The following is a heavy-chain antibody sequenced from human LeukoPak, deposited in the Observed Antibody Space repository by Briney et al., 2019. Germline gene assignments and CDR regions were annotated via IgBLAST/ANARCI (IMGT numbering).Heavy chain of an antibody. V-gene: IGHV3-66*01. CDR2: IYSGGST. CDR3: ARDDALLGYCSGGSCYSN. D-gene: IGHD2-15*01. Sequence: GGSLRLSCAASGFTVSSNYMSWVRQAPGKGLEWVSVIYSGGSTYYADSVKGRFTISRDNSRNTLYLQMNSLSAEDTAVYYCARDDALLGYCSGGSCYSNWGQGTLVTVSS. J-gene: IGHJ4*02. CDR1: GFTVSSNY.